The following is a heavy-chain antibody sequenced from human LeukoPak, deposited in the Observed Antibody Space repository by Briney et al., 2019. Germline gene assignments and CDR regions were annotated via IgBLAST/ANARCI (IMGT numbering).Heavy chain of an antibody. J-gene: IGHJ4*02. CDR1: GGSISSSSYY. D-gene: IGHD3-22*01. Sequence: SETLSLTCTVSGGSISSSSYYWGWIRQPPGKGLEWIGSIYYSGSTYYNPSLKSRVTISVDTSKNQFSLKLSSVTAADTAVYYCARHRTYYYDSSGYGNFDYWGQGTLVTVPS. CDR3: ARHRTYYYDSSGYGNFDY. V-gene: IGHV4-39*01. CDR2: IYYSGST.